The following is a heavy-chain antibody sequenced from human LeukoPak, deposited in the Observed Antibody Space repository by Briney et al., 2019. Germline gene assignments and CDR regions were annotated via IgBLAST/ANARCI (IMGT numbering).Heavy chain of an antibody. D-gene: IGHD5-12*01. Sequence: PSQTLSLTCTASGGSISSGSYYWSWMRQPARKGLEWIGRIYISGSTNYNPSLKSRVTMSVDTSKNQFSLKLSSVTAADTAVYYCARGGSVVAAIKRWFDLWGQGTLVTVSS. CDR1: GGSISSGSYY. CDR3: ARGGSVVAAIKRWFDL. V-gene: IGHV4-61*02. J-gene: IGHJ5*02. CDR2: IYISGST.